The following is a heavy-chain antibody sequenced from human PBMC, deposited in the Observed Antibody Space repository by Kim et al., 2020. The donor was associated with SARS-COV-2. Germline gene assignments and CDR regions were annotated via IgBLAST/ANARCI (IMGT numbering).Heavy chain of an antibody. CDR2: NSGNT. J-gene: IGHJ4*02. V-gene: IGHV1-8*01. CDR3: ATPLGDY. Sequence: NSGNTGYAQKFQGRVTMTRNTSISTAYMELSSLRSEDTAVYYCATPLGDYWGQGTLVTVSS.